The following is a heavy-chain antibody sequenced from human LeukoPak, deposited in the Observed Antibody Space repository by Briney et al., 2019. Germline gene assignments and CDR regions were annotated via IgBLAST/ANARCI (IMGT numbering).Heavy chain of an antibody. CDR1: GYIFTDYY. CDR3: ARDTEA. CDR2: INPNSGAT. D-gene: IGHD4-17*01. J-gene: IGHJ5*02. V-gene: IGHV1-2*02. Sequence: ASVTVSCKASGYIFTDYYMHWVRPAPGQGLAWMGWINPNSGATNYAQKFQGRVTMTRDPSLSTAYMELRRLRSDCTAVFYFARDTEAWGQGTLVSVSS.